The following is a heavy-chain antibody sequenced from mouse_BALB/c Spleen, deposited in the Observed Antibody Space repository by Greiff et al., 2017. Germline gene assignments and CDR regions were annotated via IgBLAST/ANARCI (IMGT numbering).Heavy chain of an antibody. CDR1: GYSITSDYA. CDR3: ARQANWDFGFAY. D-gene: IGHD4-1*01. Sequence: EVKLVESGPGLVKPSQSLSLTCTVTGYSITSDYAWNWIRQFPGNKLEWMGYISNSGSTSYNPSLKSRISITRDTSKNQFFLQLNSVTTEDTATYYCARQANWDFGFAYWGQGTLVTVSA. J-gene: IGHJ3*01. V-gene: IGHV3-2*02. CDR2: ISNSGST.